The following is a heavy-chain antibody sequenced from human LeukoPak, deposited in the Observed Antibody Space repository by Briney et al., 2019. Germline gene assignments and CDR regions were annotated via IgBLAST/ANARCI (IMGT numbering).Heavy chain of an antibody. J-gene: IGHJ4*02. D-gene: IGHD3-9*01. CDR3: ARRGRHYDILSGYYYGHYFDS. Sequence: SETLSLTGTVSGDSISSYYWTWIRLPPGKGLEWIVYIYTSGSTNSNPSLKSRVTISVDTSKNQISLRLSSVTAADTAIYYCARRGRHYDILSGYYYGHYFDSWGQGTLVTVSS. CDR2: IYTSGST. CDR1: GDSISSYY. V-gene: IGHV4-4*09.